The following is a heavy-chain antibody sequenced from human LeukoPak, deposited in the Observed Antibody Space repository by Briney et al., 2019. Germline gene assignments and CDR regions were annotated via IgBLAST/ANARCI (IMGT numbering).Heavy chain of an antibody. V-gene: IGHV1-2*02. D-gene: IGHD4-17*01. CDR2: INPNSGGT. Sequence: ASVKVSCKASAYTFTGYYMHWVRQAPGQGLEWMGWINPNSGGTNYAQKFQGRVTMTRDTSISTAYMELSRLRSDDTAVYYCAGSTVTTESGAFDIWGQGTMVTVSS. CDR3: AGSTVTTESGAFDI. CDR1: AYTFTGYY. J-gene: IGHJ3*02.